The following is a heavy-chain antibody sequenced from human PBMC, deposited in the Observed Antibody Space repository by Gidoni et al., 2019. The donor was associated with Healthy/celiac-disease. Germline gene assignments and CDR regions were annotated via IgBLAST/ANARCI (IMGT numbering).Heavy chain of an antibody. CDR2: IISILGIS. CDR1: GRPFSSYT. V-gene: IGHV1-69*02. CDR3: ARVLVVATISDAFDN. D-gene: IGHD5-12*01. Sequence: QLVQSVAEVKKPGSSVKVSCQASGRPFSSYTISWVRQAPGKGLEWMGRIISILGISNYAQKFQGRVTITADKSTSTAYLEMSSLRAEDTAVYYCARVLVVATISDAFDNWGQGTLVTVSS. J-gene: IGHJ3*02.